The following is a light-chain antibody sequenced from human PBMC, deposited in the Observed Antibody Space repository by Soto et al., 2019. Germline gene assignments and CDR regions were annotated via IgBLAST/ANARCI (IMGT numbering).Light chain of an antibody. CDR2: GAS. CDR3: QQSYNIPRT. Sequence: DIQMTQSPSSLSASVGDRVTITCRASQSISSYLNWYQQKPGKAPKLLIYGASSLQSGVPSRFSGSESGTDFTLTITRLQPEDVATYYCQQSYNIPRTFGQGTKLEIK. J-gene: IGKJ2*01. CDR1: QSISSY. V-gene: IGKV1-39*01.